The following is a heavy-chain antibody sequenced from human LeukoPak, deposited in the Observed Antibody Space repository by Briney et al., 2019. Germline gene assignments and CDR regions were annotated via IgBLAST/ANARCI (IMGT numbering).Heavy chain of an antibody. Sequence: GGSLRLSCAASGFTFGSYVMSWVRQAPGKGPEWVSAISGDGGTYYADSVKGRFTISRDNSKNPLYLQMNSLGGEDTALYYCARYCGAASCYSGFDYWGQGTLVTVAS. CDR1: GFTFGSYV. CDR3: ARYCGAASCYSGFDY. V-gene: IGHV3-23*01. CDR2: ISGDGGT. D-gene: IGHD2-15*01. J-gene: IGHJ4*02.